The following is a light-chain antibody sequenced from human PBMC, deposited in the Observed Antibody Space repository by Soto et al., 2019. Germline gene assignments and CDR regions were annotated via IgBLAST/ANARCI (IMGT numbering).Light chain of an antibody. J-gene: IGKJ1*01. CDR3: QQTDSFPRT. CDR1: QNIKKY. Sequence: DIQMTQSPSSLSASVGDRVTITCRASQNIKKYLNWYQQKPGKAPNLLIYTASSLQVGLPSRFSGSGSGTDFTLTISSLQRDDFATYYCQQTDSFPRTFGQGTKVDIK. V-gene: IGKV1-39*01. CDR2: TAS.